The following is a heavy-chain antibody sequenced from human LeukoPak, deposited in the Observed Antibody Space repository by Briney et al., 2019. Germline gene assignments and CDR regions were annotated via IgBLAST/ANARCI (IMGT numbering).Heavy chain of an antibody. V-gene: IGHV1-2*06. CDR3: AGQRGGGTFDP. CDR1: GFTFTGYY. J-gene: IGHJ5*02. D-gene: IGHD2-15*01. CDR2: INPNSGGT. Sequence: ASVKVSCKASGFTFTGYYIHWVRQAPGQGLEWMGRINPNSGGTNYAQKFQGRVTMTRDTSISTVYMELSRLRSDDTAVYYCAGQRGGGTFDPWGQGTLVTVSS.